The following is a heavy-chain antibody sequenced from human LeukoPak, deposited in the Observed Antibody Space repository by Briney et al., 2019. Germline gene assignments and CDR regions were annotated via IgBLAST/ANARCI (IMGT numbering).Heavy chain of an antibody. CDR2: ISAYTGDT. CDR3: ARNMIEQLVVGGIRFDP. V-gene: IGHV1-18*01. CDR1: GYTFTGYG. Sequence: ASVKVSCKASGYTFTGYGLSWVRQAPGQGLEWMGWISAYTGDTNYARKVQGRVTLTTDTSTSTAYMELRSLTSDDTAIYYCARNMIEQLVVGGIRFDPWGQGTLVTVSP. D-gene: IGHD6-6*01. J-gene: IGHJ5*02.